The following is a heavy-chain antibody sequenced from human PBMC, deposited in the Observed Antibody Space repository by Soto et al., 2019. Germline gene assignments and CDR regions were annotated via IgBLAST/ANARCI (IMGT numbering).Heavy chain of an antibody. CDR1: GFTFDDYA. Sequence: EVQLVESGGGLVQPGRSLRLSCAASGFTFDDYAMHWVRQAPGKGLEWVSGISWNSGTIGYADSVKGRFTISRDNDKNSLYLQMKSLRAEDTDLYYFAKDSTLGGWGGMDVWGQGTTVTVSS. D-gene: IGHD3-16*01. CDR3: AKDSTLGGWGGMDV. V-gene: IGHV3-9*01. CDR2: ISWNSGTI. J-gene: IGHJ6*02.